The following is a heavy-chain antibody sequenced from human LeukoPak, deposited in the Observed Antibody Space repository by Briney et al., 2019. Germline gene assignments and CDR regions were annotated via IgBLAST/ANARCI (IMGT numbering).Heavy chain of an antibody. Sequence: GGSLRLSCAAPGFTFSSFAMSWVRQAPGEGLEWVSYISSSGSTIYYADSVKGRFTISRDNAKNSLNLQMNSLRAEDTAVYYCARESRAGYDDVWESYRYTGLDYWGQGALVTVSS. CDR2: ISSSGSTI. CDR3: ARESRAGYDDVWESYRYTGLDY. V-gene: IGHV3-48*03. D-gene: IGHD3-16*02. J-gene: IGHJ4*02. CDR1: GFTFSSFA.